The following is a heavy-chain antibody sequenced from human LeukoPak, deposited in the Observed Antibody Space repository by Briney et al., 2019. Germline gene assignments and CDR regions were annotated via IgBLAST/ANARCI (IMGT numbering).Heavy chain of an antibody. V-gene: IGHV3-30-3*01. J-gene: IGHJ4*02. D-gene: IGHD2-15*01. CDR1: GFTFSNCA. CDR2: ISYDGSNK. Sequence: PGRSLRLSCAASGFTFSNCAMHWVRQAPGKGLEWVAVISYDGSNKYYADSVKGRFTISRDNSKNTLYLQMNSLRAEDTAVYYCATEQGGCSGGTCFSYFDYWGQGTLVTVSS. CDR3: ATEQGGCSGGTCFSYFDY.